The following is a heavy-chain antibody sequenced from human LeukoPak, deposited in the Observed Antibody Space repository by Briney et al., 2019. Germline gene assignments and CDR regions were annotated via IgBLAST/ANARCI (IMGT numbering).Heavy chain of an antibody. D-gene: IGHD6-19*01. CDR1: GDSISSYY. CDR3: ARVLLHGWYGAFDI. V-gene: IGHV4-59*01. CDR2: IYYSGST. Sequence: KPSETLSLTCTVSGDSISSYYCSWIRQPPGKGLEWIGYIYYSGSTNYNPSLKSRVTISVDTSKNQFSLKLSSVTAADTAVYYCARVLLHGWYGAFDIWGQGTMVTVSS. J-gene: IGHJ3*02.